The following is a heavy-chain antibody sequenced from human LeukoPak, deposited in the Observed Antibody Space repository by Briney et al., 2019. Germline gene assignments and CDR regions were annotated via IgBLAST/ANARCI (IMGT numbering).Heavy chain of an antibody. D-gene: IGHD6-19*01. CDR1: GFTFSDHY. J-gene: IGHJ6*02. CDR2: TRNKANSYTT. Sequence: GGSLRLSCAASGFTFSDHYMDWVRQAPGKGLEWVGRTRNKANSYTTEYAASVKGRFTISRDNSKNMLYLQMNSLRAEDTAVYFCAKDLQGSSGYYDYYYYGMDVWGQGTTVTVSS. V-gene: IGHV3-72*01. CDR3: AKDLQGSSGYYDYYYYGMDV.